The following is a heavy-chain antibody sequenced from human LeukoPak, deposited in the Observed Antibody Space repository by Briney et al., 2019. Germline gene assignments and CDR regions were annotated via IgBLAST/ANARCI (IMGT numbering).Heavy chain of an antibody. CDR1: GYTFTGYY. CDR3: ARDCSGGSCYSVGADYYYMDV. Sequence: ASVNVSCKASGYTFTGYYMHWVRQAPGQGLEWMGWINPNSGGTNYAQKFQGRVTMTRDTSISTAYMELSRLRSDDTAVYYCARDCSGGSCYSVGADYYYMDVWGKGTTVTVSS. CDR2: INPNSGGT. J-gene: IGHJ6*03. V-gene: IGHV1-2*02. D-gene: IGHD2-15*01.